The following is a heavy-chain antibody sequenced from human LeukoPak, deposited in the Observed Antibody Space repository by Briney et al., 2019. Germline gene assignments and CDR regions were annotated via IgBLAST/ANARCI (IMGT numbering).Heavy chain of an antibody. CDR1: GYTFTSYD. Sequence: GASVKVSCKASGYTFTSYDINWVRQATGQGLEWMGWMNPNSGNTGYAQKFQGRVTMTRNTSISTACMELSSLRSEDTAVYYCARHKWNYVVEGFDPWGQGTLVTVSS. CDR2: MNPNSGNT. CDR3: ARHKWNYVVEGFDP. V-gene: IGHV1-8*01. J-gene: IGHJ5*02. D-gene: IGHD1-7*01.